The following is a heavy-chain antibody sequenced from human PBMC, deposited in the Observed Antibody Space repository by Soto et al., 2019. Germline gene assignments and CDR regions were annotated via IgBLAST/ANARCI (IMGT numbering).Heavy chain of an antibody. CDR3: AKAVAVGGDDEWWYFDL. V-gene: IGHV3-30*18. Sequence: QVQLVESGGGVVQPGRSLRLSCAASGFTFSSYGMHWVRQAPGKGLEWVAVISYDGSNKYYADSVKGRFTISRDNSKNTLYLQMNSLRAEGTAVYYCAKAVAVGGDDEWWYFDLWGRGTLVTVSS. J-gene: IGHJ2*01. CDR2: ISYDGSNK. CDR1: GFTFSSYG. D-gene: IGHD6-19*01.